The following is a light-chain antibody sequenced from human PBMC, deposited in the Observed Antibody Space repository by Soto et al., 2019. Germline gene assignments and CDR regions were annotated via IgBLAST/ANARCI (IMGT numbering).Light chain of an antibody. V-gene: IGKV1-39*01. CDR3: QQSYSTLYT. CDR2: AAS. CDR1: QSISSY. J-gene: IGKJ2*01. Sequence: DIQLTQSPSSLSASVGDRVSITCRASQSISSYLNWYQQKPGKAPTVLIYAASSLQSGVPSRFSGSGSGTEFTLTITSLQPVDFATYYCQQSYSTLYTFGQGTKLEIK.